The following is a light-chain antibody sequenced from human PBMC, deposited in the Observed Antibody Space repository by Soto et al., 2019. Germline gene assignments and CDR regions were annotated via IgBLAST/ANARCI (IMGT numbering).Light chain of an antibody. CDR3: QQYNNWPPWT. Sequence: EIVMTQSPVTLSVSPGERATLSCRASQSVTSNLAWYQQKPGQAPRLLIYGASTRATGIPARFSGSGSGTEFTLTISSLQSEDFAFYYCQQYNNWPPWTFGQGTKVEIK. CDR1: QSVTSN. J-gene: IGKJ1*01. V-gene: IGKV3-15*01. CDR2: GAS.